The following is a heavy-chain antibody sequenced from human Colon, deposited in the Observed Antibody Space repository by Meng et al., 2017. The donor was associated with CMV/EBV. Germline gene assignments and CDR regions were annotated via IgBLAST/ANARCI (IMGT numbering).Heavy chain of an antibody. D-gene: IGHD3-3*01. J-gene: IGHJ4*02. CDR1: GFTFSSYS. CDR2: ISSSSSYI. CDR3: ARAYYDFWSGYGIDY. Sequence: GGSLRLSCAASGFTFSSYSMNWVRQAPGKGLEWVSAISSSSSYIYYADSVKGRFTISRDNAKNSLYLQMNILRAEDTAVYYCARAYYDFWSGYGIDYWGQGTLVTVSS. V-gene: IGHV3-21*01.